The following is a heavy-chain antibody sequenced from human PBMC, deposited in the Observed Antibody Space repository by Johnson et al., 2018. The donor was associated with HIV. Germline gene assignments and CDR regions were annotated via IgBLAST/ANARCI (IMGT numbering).Heavy chain of an antibody. CDR3: TTGGVSYYDSDAFDI. CDR2: TRNKANSYIT. CDR1: GFTLSDYY. J-gene: IGHJ3*02. D-gene: IGHD1-26*01. V-gene: IGHV3-72*01. Sequence: VQLVESGGGFVQPGGSLRLSCAASGFTLSDYYMDWVRQAPGKGLEWVGRTRNKANSYITEYAASVKGRFSISRDDSKTTLFLQMNSLKTEDTAVYYCTTGGVSYYDSDAFDIWGQGTMVIVSS.